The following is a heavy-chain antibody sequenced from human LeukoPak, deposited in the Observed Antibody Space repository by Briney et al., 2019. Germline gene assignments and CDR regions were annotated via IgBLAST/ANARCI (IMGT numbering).Heavy chain of an antibody. D-gene: IGHD3/OR15-3a*01. J-gene: IGHJ4*02. CDR1: GFTFSSYG. Sequence: GGSLRLSCAASGFTFSSYGMNWVRQAPGKGLEWVSSISISNNYIYYADSVQGRFTISRDNSKNTLYLQMNSLRAEDTAVYYCARGPRDWPIDYWGQGTLVTVSS. CDR2: ISISNNYI. CDR3: ARGPRDWPIDY. V-gene: IGHV3-21*01.